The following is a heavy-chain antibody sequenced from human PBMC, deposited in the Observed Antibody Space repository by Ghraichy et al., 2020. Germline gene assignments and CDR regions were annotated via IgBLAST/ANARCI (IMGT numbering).Heavy chain of an antibody. D-gene: IGHD2-21*02. CDR3: ATDLRLRCGGDCYFSPVGDY. CDR2: FDPEDGET. CDR1: GYTLTELS. V-gene: IGHV1-24*01. Sequence: ASVKVSCKVSGYTLTELSMHWVRQAPGKGLEWMGGFDPEDGETIYAQKFQGRVTMTEDTSTDTAYMELSSLRSEDTAVYYCATDLRLRCGGDCYFSPVGDYWGQGTLVTVSS. J-gene: IGHJ4*02.